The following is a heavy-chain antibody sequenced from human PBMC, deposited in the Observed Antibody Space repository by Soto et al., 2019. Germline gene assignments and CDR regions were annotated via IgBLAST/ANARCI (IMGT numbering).Heavy chain of an antibody. V-gene: IGHV4-59*01. CDR2: IYNNGRT. CDR3: ARARFCTSTSCYHFFDL. Sequence: SETLSLTCTVSGGSISSSSWSWIPQPPGRGLEWIGYIYNNGRTDYNPSLKSRVTISVDTSKNHFSLKLSSVTPADTAVYYCARARFCTSTSCYHFFDLWGQGTLVTVSS. CDR1: GGSISSSS. D-gene: IGHD2-2*01. J-gene: IGHJ4*02.